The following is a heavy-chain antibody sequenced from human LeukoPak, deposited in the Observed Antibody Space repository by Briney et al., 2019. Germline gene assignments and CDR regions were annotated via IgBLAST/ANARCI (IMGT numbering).Heavy chain of an antibody. D-gene: IGHD6-25*01. J-gene: IGHJ4*02. CDR1: GYTFTGYD. V-gene: IGHV1-8*01. CDR2: MNPNSGNT. CDR3: ARAFRRAATYGY. Sequence: GATVRVSCKASGYTFTGYDINWVRQAPGQGLEWMGWMNPNSGNTGYAQKFQGRVTMTRNTSISTAYMELSSLRSEDTAVYYCARAFRRAATYGYWGQGTLVTVSS.